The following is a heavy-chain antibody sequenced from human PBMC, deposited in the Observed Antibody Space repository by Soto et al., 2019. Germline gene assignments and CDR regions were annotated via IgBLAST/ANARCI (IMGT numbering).Heavy chain of an antibody. CDR1: GGSISSSNW. V-gene: IGHV4-4*02. CDR3: ASTGSITVGAFDI. Sequence: LSLTCAVSGGSISSSNWWSWVRQPPGKGLEWIGEIYHSGSTNYNPSLTSRVTISVDRSKNQFSLKLSSVTAADTAVYYCASTGSITVGAFDIWGQGTMVTVSS. J-gene: IGHJ3*02. D-gene: IGHD2-2*01. CDR2: IYHSGST.